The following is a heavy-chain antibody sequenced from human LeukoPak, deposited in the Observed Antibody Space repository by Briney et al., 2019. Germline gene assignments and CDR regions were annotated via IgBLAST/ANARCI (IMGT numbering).Heavy chain of an antibody. D-gene: IGHD2-2*01. J-gene: IGHJ6*03. V-gene: IGHV3-23*01. CDR3: ARDTSAFLTGYYYMDV. Sequence: GGSLRLSCEASGFTFTNHWMSWVRQAPGKGLEWVSAISGRGDNTCCADSVRGRFTISRDNSKNTLYLQMNSLRAEDTAVYYCARDTSAFLTGYYYMDVWGKGTTVTVSS. CDR1: GFTFTNHW. CDR2: ISGRGDNT.